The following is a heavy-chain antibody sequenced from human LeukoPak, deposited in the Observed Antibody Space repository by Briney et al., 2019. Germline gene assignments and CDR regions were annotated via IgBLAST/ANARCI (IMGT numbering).Heavy chain of an antibody. V-gene: IGHV3-23*01. J-gene: IGHJ4*02. Sequence: GGSLRLSCAASGFTFSSYAMSWARQAPGKGLEWVSAISGSGGSTYYADSVKGRFTISRDNSKNTLYLQMNSLRAEDTAVYYCAKDLQYYYDSSGYSFFDYWGQGTLVTVSS. CDR1: GFTFSSYA. D-gene: IGHD3-22*01. CDR2: ISGSGGST. CDR3: AKDLQYYYDSSGYSFFDY.